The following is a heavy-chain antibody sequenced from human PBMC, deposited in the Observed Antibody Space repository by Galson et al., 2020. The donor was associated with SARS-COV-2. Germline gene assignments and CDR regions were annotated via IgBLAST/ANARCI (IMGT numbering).Heavy chain of an antibody. J-gene: IGHJ4*02. CDR3: ARDAYYYDSSGQTRGDY. V-gene: IGHV3-7*01. D-gene: IGHD3-22*01. Sequence: GGSLRLSCAASGFTFSSYGMHWVRQAPGKGLEWVANIKQDGSEKYYVDSVKGRFTISRDNAKNSLYLQMNSLRAEDTAVYYCARDAYYYDSSGQTRGDYWGQGTLVTVSS. CDR2: IKQDGSEK. CDR1: GFTFSSYG.